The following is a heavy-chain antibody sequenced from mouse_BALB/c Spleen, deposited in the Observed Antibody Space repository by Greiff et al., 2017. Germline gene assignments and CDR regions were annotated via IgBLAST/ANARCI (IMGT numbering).Heavy chain of an antibody. V-gene: IGHV5-9-3*01. CDR3: ARHGENGFAY. CDR1: GFTFSSYA. Sequence: EVQRVESGGGLVKPGGSLKLSCAASGFTFSSYAMSWVRQTPEKRLEWVATISSGGSYTYYPDSVKGRFTISRDNAKNTLYLQMSSLRSEDTAMYYCARHGENGFAYWGQGTLVTVSA. CDR2: ISSGGSYT. J-gene: IGHJ3*01.